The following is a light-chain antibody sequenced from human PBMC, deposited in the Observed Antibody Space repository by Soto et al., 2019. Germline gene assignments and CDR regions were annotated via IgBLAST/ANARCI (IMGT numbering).Light chain of an antibody. CDR1: QTVLHISNNKDF. V-gene: IGKV4-1*01. Sequence: DIVMTQSPDSLAVSLGERATINCKSSQTVLHISNNKDFLAWYQQKPGQPPKLLIYWASTRESGVPDRFSGSGSGTDFTLTISSLQAEDVAVYYCQQYYSLPLTFGGGTKVEI. CDR2: WAS. CDR3: QQYYSLPLT. J-gene: IGKJ4*01.